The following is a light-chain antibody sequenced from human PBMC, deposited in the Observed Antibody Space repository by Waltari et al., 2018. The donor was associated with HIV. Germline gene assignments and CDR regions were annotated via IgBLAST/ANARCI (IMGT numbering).Light chain of an antibody. CDR1: QDISSY. CDR2: AAS. V-gene: IGKV1-8*01. Sequence: AIRVTQSPSSFPASTGDRGTITCRASQDISSYLAWYQQKPGKAPRLLMFAASTLHSGIPSRFSGSGSGTVFTLTITCLQSEDFATYYCQQYSNFPYSFGQGTKLEI. CDR3: QQYSNFPYS. J-gene: IGKJ2*03.